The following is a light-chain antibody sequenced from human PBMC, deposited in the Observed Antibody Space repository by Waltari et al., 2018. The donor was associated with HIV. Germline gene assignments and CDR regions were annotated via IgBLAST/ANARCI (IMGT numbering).Light chain of an antibody. CDR1: RSTTGSNT. V-gene: IGLV1-44*01. Sequence: QSVLTPPPSASATPGQRVTIPCSGRRSTTGSNTVNCYQQLPGTAPKLLIYSNNQRPSGVPDRFSGSKSGTSASLAISGLQSEDEADYYCAAWDDSLNGFYVFGTGTKVTVL. J-gene: IGLJ1*01. CDR2: SNN. CDR3: AAWDDSLNGFYV.